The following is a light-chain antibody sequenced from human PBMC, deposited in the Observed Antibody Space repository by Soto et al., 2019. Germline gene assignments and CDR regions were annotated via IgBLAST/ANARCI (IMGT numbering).Light chain of an antibody. Sequence: EIVLTQSPATLSLSPGDRVTLSCRASQRVGSYLAWYQQKPGQAPRLLIYGASNRATGIPARFSGSGSGTDFTPTISSLVPEDFGVYFCQYRENWTPDATFGQGNRLEIK. CDR1: QRVGSY. CDR2: GAS. CDR3: QYRENWTPDAT. V-gene: IGKV3-11*01. J-gene: IGKJ2*01.